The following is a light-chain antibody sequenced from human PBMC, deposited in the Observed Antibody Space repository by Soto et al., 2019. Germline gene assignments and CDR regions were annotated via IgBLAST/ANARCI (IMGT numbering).Light chain of an antibody. CDR2: KGT. J-gene: IGLJ1*01. CDR1: SSDVGAYDS. Sequence: QSALAQPASVSGSPGQSITISCTGTSSDVGAYDSVSWYQQHPHKAPQVIIYKGTRRPSGVSNRFSGSTSGNAASLTISGLQADDEADYFCCSSAPESTYVFGIGTKLTVL. V-gene: IGLV2-23*01. CDR3: CSSAPESTYV.